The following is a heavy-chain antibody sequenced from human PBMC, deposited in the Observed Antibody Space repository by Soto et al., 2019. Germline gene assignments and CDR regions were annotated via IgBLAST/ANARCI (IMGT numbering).Heavy chain of an antibody. J-gene: IGHJ6*02. D-gene: IGHD6-19*01. Sequence: PSETLSLTCAVYGGSFSGYYWSWIRQPPGKGLEWIGEINHSGSTNYNPSLKSRVTISVDTSKNQFSLKLSSVTAADTAVYYCARGQWRGYYYYYGMDVWGQGPTVTVSS. CDR2: INHSGST. CDR3: ARGQWRGYYYYYGMDV. CDR1: GGSFSGYY. V-gene: IGHV4-34*01.